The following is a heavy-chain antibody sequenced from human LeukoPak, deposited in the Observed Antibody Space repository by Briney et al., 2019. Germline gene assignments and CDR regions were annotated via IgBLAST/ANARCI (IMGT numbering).Heavy chain of an antibody. CDR2: IYYSGST. CDR1: GGSISSGGYY. D-gene: IGHD4-23*01. V-gene: IGHV4-31*03. CDR3: ARDKGGNPHYYYGMDV. Sequence: SQTLSLTCTVSGGSISSGGYYWSWIRQHRGKGLEWIGNIYYSGSTYYNPSLKSRVTISVDTSKNQFSLKLSSVTAADTAVYYCARDKGGNPHYYYGMDVWGQGTTVTVSS. J-gene: IGHJ6*02.